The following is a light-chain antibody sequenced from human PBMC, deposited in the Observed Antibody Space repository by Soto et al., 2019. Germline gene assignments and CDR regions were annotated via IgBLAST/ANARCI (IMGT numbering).Light chain of an antibody. CDR1: SSDVGAFNH. J-gene: IGLJ3*02. CDR3: ASHTTSRTWV. Sequence: QSALTQPASASGSPGQSITISCTGTSSDVGAFNHVSWYQQRPDKAPKVVIFEVNYRPSGVSNRFSGSKSGNTAFLTISGLPTEDEADYYCASHTTSRTWVFGGGTKLTVL. CDR2: EVN. V-gene: IGLV2-14*01.